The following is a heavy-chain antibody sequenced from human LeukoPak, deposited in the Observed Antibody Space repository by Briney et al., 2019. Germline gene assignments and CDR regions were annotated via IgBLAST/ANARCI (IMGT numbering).Heavy chain of an antibody. CDR2: ISYDGSNK. V-gene: IGHV3-30*04. D-gene: IGHD1-26*01. CDR3: ARGSGSYSPNWFDP. CDR1: GFTFSSYA. Sequence: PGGSLRLSCAASGFTFSSYAMHWVRQAPGKGPEWVAVISYDGSNKYYADSVKGRFTISRDNSKNTLYLQMNSLRAEDTAVYYCARGSGSYSPNWFDPWGQGTLVTVSS. J-gene: IGHJ5*02.